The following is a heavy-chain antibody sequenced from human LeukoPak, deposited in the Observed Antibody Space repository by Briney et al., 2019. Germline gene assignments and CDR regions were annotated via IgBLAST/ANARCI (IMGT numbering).Heavy chain of an antibody. Sequence: SQTLSLTCAISGDSVSSNSAARTWIRQSPSRGLEWLGRTYYRSKWNNDYAVFVKSRIIINPDTSKSQFSLQLNSVTPEDTAVYYCARGGGAFDIWGLGTMVTVSS. V-gene: IGHV6-1*01. CDR3: ARGGGAFDI. CDR2: TYYRSKWNN. D-gene: IGHD3-16*01. CDR1: GDSVSSNSAA. J-gene: IGHJ3*02.